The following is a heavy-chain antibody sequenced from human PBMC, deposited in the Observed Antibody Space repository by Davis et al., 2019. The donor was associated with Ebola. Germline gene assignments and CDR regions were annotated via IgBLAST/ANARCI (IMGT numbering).Heavy chain of an antibody. Sequence: GESLKISCSASGFTFSSYAMHWVRQAPGKGLEYVSAISSNGGSTYYADSVKGRFTISRDNSKNTLYLQMSSLRAEDTAVYYCVKGGYSSSSNHDAFDIWGQGTMVTVSS. V-gene: IGHV3-64D*08. CDR3: VKGGYSSSSNHDAFDI. J-gene: IGHJ3*02. D-gene: IGHD6-6*01. CDR2: ISSNGGST. CDR1: GFTFSSYA.